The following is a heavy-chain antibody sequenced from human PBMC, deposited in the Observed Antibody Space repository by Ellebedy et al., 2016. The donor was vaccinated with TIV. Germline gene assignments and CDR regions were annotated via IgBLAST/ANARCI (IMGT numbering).Heavy chain of an antibody. J-gene: IGHJ4*02. CDR3: ARGGRRWFSDY. CDR1: Y. Sequence: YMTWVRQAPGKGLEWIGYIYYSGSTYYNPSLKSRVTISVDTSKNQFSLKLSSVTAADTAVYYCARGGRRWFSDYWGQGTLVTVSS. CDR2: IYYSGST. V-gene: IGHV4-31*02. D-gene: IGHD4-23*01.